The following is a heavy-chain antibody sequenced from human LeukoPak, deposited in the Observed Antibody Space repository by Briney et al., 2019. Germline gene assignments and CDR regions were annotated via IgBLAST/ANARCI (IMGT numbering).Heavy chain of an antibody. J-gene: IGHJ4*02. CDR1: GFTFTTYY. Sequence: GGSLRLSCAASGFTFTTYYMTWVRQAPGKGLEWVANINQDGSVNNYVDSVKGRFTFSRDNARNSVYLQMDSLTADDTAVYYCARENWSIDYWGQGTPVTVSS. V-gene: IGHV3-7*01. D-gene: IGHD1-1*01. CDR2: INQDGSVN. CDR3: ARENWSIDY.